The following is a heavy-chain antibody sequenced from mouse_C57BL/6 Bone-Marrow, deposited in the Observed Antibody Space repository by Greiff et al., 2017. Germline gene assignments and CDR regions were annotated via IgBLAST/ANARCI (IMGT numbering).Heavy chain of an antibody. CDR3: SSVDGNYFHF. D-gene: IGHD2-3*01. J-gene: IGHJ2*01. Sequence: VQLQQSGAELVRPGASVKLSCTASGFNIKDDYIHWVKQRPEQGLEWIGWIDPEIGDTEYASKFQGKATITSDTSSNTAYLQLSSLTSEDTAVFYYSSVDGNYFHFWGQGAPLTGAS. V-gene: IGHV14-4*01. CDR2: IDPEIGDT. CDR1: GFNIKDDY.